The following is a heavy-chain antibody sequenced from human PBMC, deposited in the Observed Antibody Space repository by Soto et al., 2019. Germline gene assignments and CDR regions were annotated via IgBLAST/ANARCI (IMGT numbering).Heavy chain of an antibody. V-gene: IGHV3-48*02. D-gene: IGHD3-22*01. J-gene: IGHJ4*02. Sequence: PGGSLRLSCAASGFTFSSYSMNWVRQAPGKGLEWVSYISSSSSTIYYADSVKGRFTISRDNAKNSLYLQMNSLRDEDTAVYYCSSGVGMYYYDSSGDGQFDYWGQGTLVTVSS. CDR2: ISSSSSTI. CDR3: SSGVGMYYYDSSGDGQFDY. CDR1: GFTFSSYS.